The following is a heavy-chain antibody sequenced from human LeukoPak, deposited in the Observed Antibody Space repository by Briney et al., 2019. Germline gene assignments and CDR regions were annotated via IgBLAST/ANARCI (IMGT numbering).Heavy chain of an antibody. D-gene: IGHD1-1*01. CDR3: ARARDNWNDRWFDP. Sequence: ASVKVSCKASGYTFTSYGISWVRQAPGQGLEWMGWVSAYNGNTNYAQKLQGRVTMTTDTSTSTAYMELRSLRSDDTAVYYCARARDNWNDRWFDPWGQGTLVTVSS. V-gene: IGHV1-18*01. J-gene: IGHJ5*02. CDR2: VSAYNGNT. CDR1: GYTFTSYG.